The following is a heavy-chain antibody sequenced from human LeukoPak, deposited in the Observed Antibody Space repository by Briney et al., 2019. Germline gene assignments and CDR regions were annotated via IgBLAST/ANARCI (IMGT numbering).Heavy chain of an antibody. CDR3: AKGRGDYDDFRLGY. CDR2: ISYDGSDN. V-gene: IGHV3-30*02. J-gene: IGHJ4*02. Sequence: GGSLRLSCAASVFTFSTYGFHWVRQAPGKGLEWVAFISYDGSDNYYAASVKGRFTISRDNSKNTLYLQMNSLRPEDTAVYYCAKGRGDYDDFRLGYWGQGTLVTVSS. D-gene: IGHD4-17*01. CDR1: VFTFSTYG.